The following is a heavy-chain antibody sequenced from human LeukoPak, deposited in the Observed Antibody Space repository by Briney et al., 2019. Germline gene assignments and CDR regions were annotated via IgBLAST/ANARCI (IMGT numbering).Heavy chain of an antibody. CDR2: IKQDGSEK. J-gene: IGHJ6*03. CDR1: GFTFSSYW. Sequence: GGSLRLSRAASGFTFSSYWMSWVRQAPGKGLEWVANIKQDGSEKYYVDSVKGRFTISRDNAKNSLYLQMNSLRAEDTAVYYCARRYSSGWPYYYYYYMDVWGKGTTVTVSS. V-gene: IGHV3-7*01. D-gene: IGHD6-19*01. CDR3: ARRYSSGWPYYYYYYMDV.